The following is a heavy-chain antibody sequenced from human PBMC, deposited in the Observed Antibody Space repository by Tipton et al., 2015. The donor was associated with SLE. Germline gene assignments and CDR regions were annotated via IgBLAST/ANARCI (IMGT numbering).Heavy chain of an antibody. CDR3: ARGGWDREWYFDL. CDR2: IYYSGST. J-gene: IGHJ2*01. CDR1: GGSISSYY. D-gene: IGHD6-19*01. V-gene: IGHV4-59*01. Sequence: TLYLTCTVSGGSISSYYWSWTRQPPGKGLEWIGYIYYSGSTNYNPSLKSRVTISVDTSKNQFSLKLSSVTAADTAVYYCARGGWDREWYFDLWGRGTLVTVAS.